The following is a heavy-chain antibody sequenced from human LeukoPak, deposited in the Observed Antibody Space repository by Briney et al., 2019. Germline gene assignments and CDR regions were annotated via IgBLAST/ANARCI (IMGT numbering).Heavy chain of an antibody. J-gene: IGHJ4*02. Sequence: GGSLRLSCAASGFTVSSNCMSWVRQAPGKGLEWVSAISGSGISTYYADSVKGRFTISRDNSKNTLYLQMNSLRAEDTAVYYCAKQKDERFCSSTTCYHTPSDYWGQGTLVTVSS. CDR3: AKQKDERFCSSTTCYHTPSDY. CDR2: ISGSGIST. CDR1: GFTVSSNC. V-gene: IGHV3-23*01. D-gene: IGHD2-2*01.